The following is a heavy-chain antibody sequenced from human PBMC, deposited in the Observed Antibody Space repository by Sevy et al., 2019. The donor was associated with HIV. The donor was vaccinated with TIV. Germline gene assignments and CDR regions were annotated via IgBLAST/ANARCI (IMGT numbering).Heavy chain of an antibody. CDR2: IGYDGSNK. J-gene: IGHJ4*02. Sequence: GGSLRLSCAASGFTPSTYGMHWVRQAPGKGLEWVAVIGYDGSNKYYADSVKGRFTISRDNSKNTLYLQMNSLRAEDTAVYYCAREKAAIDFFDYWGQGTLVTVSS. D-gene: IGHD5-18*01. V-gene: IGHV3-30*02. CDR1: GFTPSTYG. CDR3: AREKAAIDFFDY.